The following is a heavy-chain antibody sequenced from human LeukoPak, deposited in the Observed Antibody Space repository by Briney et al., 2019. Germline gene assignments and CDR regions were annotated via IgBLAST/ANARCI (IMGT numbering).Heavy chain of an antibody. V-gene: IGHV5-51*01. D-gene: IGHD4/OR15-4a*01. CDR3: ARGFYGGYYYYYYMDD. CDR1: GYSFTTYW. CDR2: IYPGDSDT. Sequence: GESLKISCKGSGYSFTTYWIGWVRQMPGKGLEWMGIIYPGDSDTRYSPSFQGQVTISADRSISTAYLQWSSLKASDTAMYYCARGFYGGYYYYYYMDDWGKGTTVTVSS. J-gene: IGHJ6*03.